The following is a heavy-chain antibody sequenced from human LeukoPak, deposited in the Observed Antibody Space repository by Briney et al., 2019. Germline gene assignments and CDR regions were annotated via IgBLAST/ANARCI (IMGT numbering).Heavy chain of an antibody. V-gene: IGHV3-48*04. Sequence: GGSLRLSCAASGFTFSSYSINWVRQAPGKGLEWVSYIPGISTNINYADSVKGRFTISRDNAKNLVYLQMNSLRGEDTAVYYCARVGMGTYSGDHWGQGTLVTVSS. CDR3: ARVGMGTYSGDH. J-gene: IGHJ4*02. D-gene: IGHD2-15*01. CDR1: GFTFSSYS. CDR2: IPGISTNI.